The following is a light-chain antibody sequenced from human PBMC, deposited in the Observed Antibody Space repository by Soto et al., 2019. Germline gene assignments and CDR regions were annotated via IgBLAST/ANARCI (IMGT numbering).Light chain of an antibody. CDR3: ISYTDRQSYL. J-gene: IGLJ1*01. CDR1: SSDIGSYNH. Sequence: QSVLTQPASVSGSPGQSITISCSGTSSDIGSYNHVAWYQQFPGKSPKLMIYAVSDRPPEVSDRFSGSKSGITASLTISGLQTEDEADYYCISYTDRQSYLFGTGTKLTVL. CDR2: AVS. V-gene: IGLV2-14*03.